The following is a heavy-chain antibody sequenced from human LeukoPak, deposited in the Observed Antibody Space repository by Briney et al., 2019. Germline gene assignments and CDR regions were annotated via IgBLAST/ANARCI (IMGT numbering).Heavy chain of an antibody. J-gene: IGHJ4*02. D-gene: IGHD5-24*01. Sequence: PGGSLRLSCAASGFTFSSYGMSWVRQAPGKGLEWVSAISGSVGSTYYADSVKRRFTISRDNSKNTLYLQMNSLRAEDTAVYYCAKEGRDGYNSLVDYWGQGTLVTVSS. CDR3: AKEGRDGYNSLVDY. CDR2: ISGSVGST. CDR1: GFTFSSYG. V-gene: IGHV3-23*01.